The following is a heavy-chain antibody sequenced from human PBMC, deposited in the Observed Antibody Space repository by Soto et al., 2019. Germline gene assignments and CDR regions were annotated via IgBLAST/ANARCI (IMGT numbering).Heavy chain of an antibody. CDR2: MNWNGDSK. CDR1: GFTFDDFA. J-gene: IGHJ5*02. D-gene: IGHD3-22*01. CDR3: TRDSIKSKWLTFNWFDA. V-gene: IGHV3-9*01. Sequence: EVKLVESGGGLVQPGRSLKISCAASGFTFDDFAMHWVRLAPGKGLEWVSGMNWNGDSKAYAASVKGPFTISRDNAKNSLYLEMNSLRPEDTAFYYCTRDSIKSKWLTFNWFDAWGQGILVSVSS.